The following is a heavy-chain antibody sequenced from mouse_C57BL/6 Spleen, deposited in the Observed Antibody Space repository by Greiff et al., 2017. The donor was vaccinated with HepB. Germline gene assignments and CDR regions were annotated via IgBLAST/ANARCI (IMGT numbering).Heavy chain of an antibody. D-gene: IGHD1-2*01. CDR3: ARRDLLRHYAMDY. V-gene: IGHV1-81*01. CDR1: GYTFTSYG. J-gene: IGHJ4*01. Sequence: QVQLQQSGAELARPGASVKLSCKASGYTFTSYGISWVKQRTGQGLEWIGEIYPRSGNTYYNEKFKGKATLTADKSSSTAYMELRSLTSEDSAVYFCARRDLLRHYAMDYWGQGTSVTVSS. CDR2: IYPRSGNT.